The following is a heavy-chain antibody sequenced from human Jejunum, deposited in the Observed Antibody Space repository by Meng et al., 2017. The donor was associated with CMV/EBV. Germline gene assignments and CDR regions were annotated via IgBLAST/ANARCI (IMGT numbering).Heavy chain of an antibody. D-gene: IGHD6-13*01. Sequence: SGYTFIDYAMHWVRQDTGQRLEWMGWINGVNGNTKFSQRFQGRVTFTRDTSASTAYMELSSLRSEDTAVYYCARGLRAAAGLEASDYWGQGTLVTVSS. J-gene: IGHJ4*02. CDR3: ARGLRAAAGLEASDY. CDR2: INGVNGNT. CDR1: GYTFIDYA. V-gene: IGHV1-3*01.